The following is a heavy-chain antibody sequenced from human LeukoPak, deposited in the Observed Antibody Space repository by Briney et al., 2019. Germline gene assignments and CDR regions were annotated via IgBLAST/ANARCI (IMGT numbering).Heavy chain of an antibody. CDR1: GFTFSSYA. V-gene: IGHV3-23*01. CDR2: ISGSGGST. D-gene: IGHD1-26*01. CDR3: ARGPRAYSVSPSYYFDY. Sequence: GGSLRLSCAASGFTFSSYAMSWVRQAPGKGLEWVSAISGSGGSTYYADSVKGRFTISRDNSKNTLYLQMNSLRAEDTAVYYCARGPRAYSVSPSYYFDYWGQGALVTVSS. J-gene: IGHJ4*02.